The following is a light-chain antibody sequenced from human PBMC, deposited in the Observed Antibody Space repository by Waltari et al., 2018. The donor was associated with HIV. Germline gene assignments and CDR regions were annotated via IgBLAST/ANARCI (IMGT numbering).Light chain of an antibody. CDR3: CSYASSGTFVV. CDR1: TTDDSSSNL. CDR2: EVD. V-gene: IGLV2-23*02. J-gene: IGLJ2*01. Sequence: QSALTQPASVSGSPGQSITISCTGLTTDDSSSNLVSWYQHHPCKAPKLMIFEVDKRPSGFSNRFSGSKSGNTASLTISWLQAEDDADYYCCSYASSGTFVVFGGGTNLTVL.